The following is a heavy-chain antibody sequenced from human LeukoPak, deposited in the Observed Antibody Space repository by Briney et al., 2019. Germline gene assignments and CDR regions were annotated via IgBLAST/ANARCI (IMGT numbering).Heavy chain of an antibody. D-gene: IGHD3-22*01. J-gene: IGHJ4*02. V-gene: IGHV5-51*01. Sequence: GESLKISCKGSGYRFTSYWIGWVRQMPGKGLEWMGIIYPGDSDTRYSPSFQGQVTISADKSISTAYLQWSSLKASDTAMYYCARQCYYDSSGYYSPLSCFDYWGQGTLVTVSS. CDR2: IYPGDSDT. CDR1: GYRFTSYW. CDR3: ARQCYYDSSGYYSPLSCFDY.